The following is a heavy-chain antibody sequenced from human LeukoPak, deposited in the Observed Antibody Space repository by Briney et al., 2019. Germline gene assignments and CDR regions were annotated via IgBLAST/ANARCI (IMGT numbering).Heavy chain of an antibody. CDR1: GGSISSGDYY. Sequence: SETLSLXCTVSGGSISSGDYYWSWIRQPPGKGLEWIGYIYYSGSTYYNPSLKSRVTISVDTSKNQFSLKLSSVTAADTAVYYCARGPAAMKFDPWGQGTLVTVSS. V-gene: IGHV4-30-4*08. CDR3: ARGPAAMKFDP. D-gene: IGHD2-2*01. CDR2: IYYSGST. J-gene: IGHJ5*02.